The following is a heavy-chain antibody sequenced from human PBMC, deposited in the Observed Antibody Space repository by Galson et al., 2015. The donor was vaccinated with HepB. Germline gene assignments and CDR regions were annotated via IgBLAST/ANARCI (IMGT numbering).Heavy chain of an antibody. CDR2: IYPGDSDT. D-gene: IGHD2-2*01. Sequence: QSGAEVKKPGESLKISCKGAGYSFATYWIGWVRQMPGKGLEWMGIIYPGDSDTRHSPSFQGQVTMSVDKSISTAYLQWNSLKASDTAMYYCARWPSQFHFDYWGQGTLVTVA. CDR3: ARWPSQFHFDY. V-gene: IGHV5-51*01. J-gene: IGHJ4*02. CDR1: GYSFATYW.